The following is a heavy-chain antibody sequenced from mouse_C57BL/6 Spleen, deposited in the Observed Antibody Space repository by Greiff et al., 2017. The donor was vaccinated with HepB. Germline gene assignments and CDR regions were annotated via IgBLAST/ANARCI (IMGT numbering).Heavy chain of an antibody. D-gene: IGHD4-1*01. V-gene: IGHV1-50*01. CDR2: IDPSDSYT. Sequence: QVQLQQSGAELVKPGASVKLSCKASGYTFTSYWMQWVKQRPGQGLEWIGEIDPSDSYTNYNQKFKGKATLTVDTSSSTAYMQLSSLTSEDSAVYYCASLGRRDYWGQGTTLTVSS. CDR3: ASLGRRDY. J-gene: IGHJ2*01. CDR1: GYTFTSYW.